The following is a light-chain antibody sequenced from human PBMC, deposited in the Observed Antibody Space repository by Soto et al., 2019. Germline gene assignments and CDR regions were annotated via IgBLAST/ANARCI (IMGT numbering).Light chain of an antibody. CDR3: QQYSSSPRT. CDR2: GAS. J-gene: IGKJ1*01. CDR1: QSVSSN. V-gene: IGKV3-20*01. Sequence: EIVLTQSPATLSVSPGERATLSCRASQSVSSNLAWYQQKPGQAPRLLIYGASSRATGIPDRFSGSGSGTDFTLTINRLEPEDFAVYYCQQYSSSPRTFGQGTKVDIK.